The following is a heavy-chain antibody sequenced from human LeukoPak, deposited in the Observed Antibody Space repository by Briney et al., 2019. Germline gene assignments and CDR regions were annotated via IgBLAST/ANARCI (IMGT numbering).Heavy chain of an antibody. V-gene: IGHV1-18*01. CDR3: ARGVEMATINTLYDY. CDR1: GYTFTSYG. CDR2: ISAYNSNT. J-gene: IGHJ4*02. Sequence: ASVKVSCKASGYTFTSYGINWVRQAPGQGLEWMGWISAYNSNTHYAQKFQGRVTITADESTSTAYMELSSLRSEDTAVYYCARGVEMATINTLYDYWGQGTLVTVSS. D-gene: IGHD5-24*01.